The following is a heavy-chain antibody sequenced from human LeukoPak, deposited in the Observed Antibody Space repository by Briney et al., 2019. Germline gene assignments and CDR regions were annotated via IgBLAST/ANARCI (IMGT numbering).Heavy chain of an antibody. D-gene: IGHD3-3*01. CDR1: GFTFSSYA. J-gene: IGHJ6*02. CDR2: ISYDGSNK. V-gene: IGHV3-30-3*01. CDR3: ARDASITIFGVVTHYGMDV. Sequence: GRSLGLSCAASGFTFSSYAMHWVRQAPGKGLEWVAVISYDGSNKYYADSVKGRFTISRDNSKNTLYLQMNSLRAEDTAVYYCARDASITIFGVVTHYGMDVWGQGTTVTVSS.